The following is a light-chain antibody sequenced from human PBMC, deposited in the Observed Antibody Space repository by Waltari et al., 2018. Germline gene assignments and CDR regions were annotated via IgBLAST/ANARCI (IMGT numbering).Light chain of an antibody. V-gene: IGLV2-14*03. CDR2: DVS. J-gene: IGLJ1*01. CDR3: TPFTSSNTYV. Sequence: QSALTQPASVSGSPGQSITISCSGTSSDIGKYNHFSWFQQHPGKAPKLMIYDVSNRPSGVSDRFSGSKSGNTASLTIAGLQTEDESDYYCTPFTSSNTYVFGTGTKVTVL. CDR1: SSDIGKYNH.